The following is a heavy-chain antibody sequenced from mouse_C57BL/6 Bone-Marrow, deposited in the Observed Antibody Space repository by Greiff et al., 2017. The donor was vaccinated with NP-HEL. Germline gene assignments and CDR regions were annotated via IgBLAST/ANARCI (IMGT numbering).Heavy chain of an antibody. CDR3: AMGGLRDYFDY. CDR1: GYTFTSYW. CDR2: INPSSGYT. V-gene: IGHV1-7*01. Sequence: QVQLQQSGAELAKPGASVKLSCKASGYTFTSYWMHWVKQRPGQGLEWIGYINPSSGYTKYNQKFKDKATLTVDKSSSTAYMQLSSLTYEDSAVYYCAMGGLRDYFDYWGQGTTLTVSS. J-gene: IGHJ2*01. D-gene: IGHD2-4*01.